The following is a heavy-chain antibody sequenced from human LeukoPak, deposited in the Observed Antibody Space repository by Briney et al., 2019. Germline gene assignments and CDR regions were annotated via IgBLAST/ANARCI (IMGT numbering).Heavy chain of an antibody. CDR3: ARDTGGQLYYFDY. J-gene: IGHJ4*02. CDR2: IKQDGSEK. D-gene: IGHD6-13*01. V-gene: IGHV3-7*01. Sequence: GGSLRLSCAASGFTFSSYWMSWVRQAPGKGLEWVANIKQDGSEKYYVDSVKGRFTISRDNAKNSLYLQMNSLRAEDTAVYYCARDTGGQLYYFDYWGQGTLVTVSS. CDR1: GFTFSSYW.